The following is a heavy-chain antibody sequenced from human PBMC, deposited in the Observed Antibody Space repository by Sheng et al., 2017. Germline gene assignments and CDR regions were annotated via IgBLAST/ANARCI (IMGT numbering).Heavy chain of an antibody. J-gene: IGHJ3*02. D-gene: IGHD2-2*01. CDR2: IYPGDSDT. CDR3: ARHPCSSASCSKKGAFDI. CDR1: GYSFTTYW. Sequence: EVQLVQSGAEVKKPGESLRISCKGSGYSFTTYWIGWIRQMPGKGLEWMGIIYPGDSDTRYSPSFQGQVTISVDKSISTAYLQWSSLKASDSAIYYCARHPCSSASCSKKGAFDIWGQGTVVTVSS. V-gene: IGHV5-51*01.